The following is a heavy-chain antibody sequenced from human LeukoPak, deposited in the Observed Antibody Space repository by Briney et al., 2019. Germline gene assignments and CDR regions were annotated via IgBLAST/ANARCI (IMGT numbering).Heavy chain of an antibody. D-gene: IGHD2-15*01. CDR1: GGSISSYY. J-gene: IGHJ4*02. CDR2: IYTSGST. V-gene: IGHV4-4*09. Sequence: SETLSLTCTVPGGSISSYYWSWIRQPPGKGLEWVGYIYTSGSTNYNPSLQSPVTISVETSKNQFSLKLSSVTAADTAVYYCARLRPVVDHYFDYWGQGTLVTVSS. CDR3: ARLRPVVDHYFDY.